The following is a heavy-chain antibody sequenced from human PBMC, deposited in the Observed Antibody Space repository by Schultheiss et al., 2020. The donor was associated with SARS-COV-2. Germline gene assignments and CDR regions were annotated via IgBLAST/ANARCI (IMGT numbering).Heavy chain of an antibody. CDR2: ISYDGSNK. V-gene: IGHV3-30*03. CDR1: GFTFSSYG. Sequence: GGSLRLSCAASGFTFSSYGMHWVRQAPGKGLEWVAVISYDGSNKYYADSVKGRFTISRDNSKNTLYLQMNSLRAEDTAVYYCASGYYDYVWGSYRYQNTYFDYWGQGTLVTVSS. J-gene: IGHJ4*02. D-gene: IGHD3-16*02. CDR3: ASGYYDYVWGSYRYQNTYFDY.